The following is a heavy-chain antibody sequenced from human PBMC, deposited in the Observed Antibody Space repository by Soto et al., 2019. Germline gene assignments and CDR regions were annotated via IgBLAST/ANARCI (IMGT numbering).Heavy chain of an antibody. D-gene: IGHD6-19*01. CDR1: GFTFSSYA. J-gene: IGHJ4*02. CDR2: VSAGGGNT. Sequence: EVQLLESGGGLVQPGGSLRLSCAASGFTFSSYAMSWVRQAPGKGLEWVSAVSAGGGNTYYADSVKGRFTISRDNSKNNLYLQMNSLRAEDTAVYYCAQSSSGWSNFDYWGKGTLVTVSS. V-gene: IGHV3-23*01. CDR3: AQSSSGWSNFDY.